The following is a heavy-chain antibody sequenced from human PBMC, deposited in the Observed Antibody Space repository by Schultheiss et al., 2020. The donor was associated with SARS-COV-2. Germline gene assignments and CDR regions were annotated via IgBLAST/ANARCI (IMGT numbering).Heavy chain of an antibody. CDR3: ARGGDYDFWSATPPFDY. D-gene: IGHD3-3*01. J-gene: IGHJ4*02. Sequence: GGSLRLSCAASGFTFDDYAMHWVRQAPGKGLEWVSGISWNSGSIGYADSVKGRFTISRDNAKNSLYLQMNSLRAEDTAVYYCARGGDYDFWSATPPFDYWGQGTLVTVSS. CDR2: ISWNSGSI. CDR1: GFTFDDYA. V-gene: IGHV3-9*01.